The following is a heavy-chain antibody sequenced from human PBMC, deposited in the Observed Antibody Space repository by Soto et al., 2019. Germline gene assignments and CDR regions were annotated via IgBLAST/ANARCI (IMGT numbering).Heavy chain of an antibody. J-gene: IGHJ4*02. Sequence: PGGSLRLSCAASGFSFSSYAMSWVRQAPGKGLEWVSRISGNGRSTYYADSVKGRFTISRDNSKNTVDLQMDSLRAEDTAVYYCAKGGYYDYWGQGILVTVSS. D-gene: IGHD2-15*01. V-gene: IGHV3-23*01. CDR3: AKGGYYDY. CDR1: GFSFSSYA. CDR2: ISGNGRST.